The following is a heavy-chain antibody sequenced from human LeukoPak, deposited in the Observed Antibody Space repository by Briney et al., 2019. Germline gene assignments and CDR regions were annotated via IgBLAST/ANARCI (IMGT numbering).Heavy chain of an antibody. Sequence: ASVKVSCKASGYTFTSYDINWVRQATGQGLELMGWMNPNSGNTGYAQKFQGRVTMTRNTSISTAYMELSSLTSEDAAVYYCARLSYYAFDVWGQGTMDTVSS. CDR3: ARLSYYAFDV. CDR1: GYTFTSYD. J-gene: IGHJ3*01. CDR2: MNPNSGNT. D-gene: IGHD1-26*01. V-gene: IGHV1-8*01.